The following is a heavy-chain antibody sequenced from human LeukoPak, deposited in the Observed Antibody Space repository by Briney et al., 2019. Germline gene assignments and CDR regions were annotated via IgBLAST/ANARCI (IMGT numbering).Heavy chain of an antibody. J-gene: IGHJ6*04. CDR3: AASSGYSYYYYGMDV. D-gene: IGHD5-18*01. Sequence: TSVKVSCKASGFTFTSSAVQWARQARGQRLEWIGWIVVGSGNTNYAQKFQERVTITRDMSTSTAYMELSSLRSEDTAVYYCAASSGYSYYYYGMDVWGKGTTVTVSS. CDR1: GFTFTSSA. V-gene: IGHV1-58*01. CDR2: IVVGSGNT.